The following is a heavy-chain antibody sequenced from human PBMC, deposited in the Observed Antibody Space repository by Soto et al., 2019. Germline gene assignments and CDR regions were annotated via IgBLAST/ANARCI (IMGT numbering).Heavy chain of an antibody. J-gene: IGHJ4*02. CDR1: GGSISTYY. CDR3: ARLRGSSSDFFDF. D-gene: IGHD6-6*01. Sequence: QVQLQESGPGLVKPSETLSLTCTVSGGSISTYYWNWIRQSAGKGLEWIGRIYTSGSPNYNPSLKSRVTMSVDTSKNQFSLKLSSVTAADTAVYYCARLRGSSSDFFDFWGQGILVTVSS. CDR2: IYTSGSP. V-gene: IGHV4-4*07.